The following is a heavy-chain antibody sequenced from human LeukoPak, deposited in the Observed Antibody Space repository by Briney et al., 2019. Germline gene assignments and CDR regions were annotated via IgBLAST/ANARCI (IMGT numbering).Heavy chain of an antibody. Sequence: SETLSLTCAVYGGSFSGYYRSWIRQAPGKGLEWIGGINHSGSTNYNPSLKSRVTISVDTSKNQFSLKLSSVTAADTAVYYCARGHISQNGRPPGYWGQGTLVTVSS. CDR3: ARGHISQNGRPPGY. CDR2: INHSGST. D-gene: IGHD1-1*01. J-gene: IGHJ4*02. V-gene: IGHV4-34*01. CDR1: GGSFSGYY.